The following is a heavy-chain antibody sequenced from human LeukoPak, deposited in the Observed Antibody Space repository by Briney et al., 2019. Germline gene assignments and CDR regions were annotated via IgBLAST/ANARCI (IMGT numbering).Heavy chain of an antibody. CDR2: TNPSTGGT. CDR3: ARGGAFCSITTCHEFDH. Sequence: ASVKVSCKTSGYTFTGCYLHWMRQVPGQGLEWMGWTNPSTGGTKSAQQFEGRVTMTRDTSNTTGYLELRSLRLDDTATYYCARGGAFCSITTCHEFDHWGQGTLVIVSS. V-gene: IGHV1-2*02. CDR1: GYTFTGCY. D-gene: IGHD2-2*01. J-gene: IGHJ4*02.